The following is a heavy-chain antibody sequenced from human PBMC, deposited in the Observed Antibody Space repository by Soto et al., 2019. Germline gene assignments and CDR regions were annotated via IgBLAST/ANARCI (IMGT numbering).Heavy chain of an antibody. CDR2: IYYSGTT. CDR3: ARDRSGGYNWFDP. D-gene: IGHD2-15*01. V-gene: IGHV4-59*01. Sequence: LSLTCTVSGDSINNYYWTWIRQTPGKGLEWIGDIYYSGTTKYNPSLKSRVTISADTSKNQFSLNLRSVTAADTAVYYCARDRSGGYNWFDPGGPEALVAVSS. J-gene: IGHJ5*01. CDR1: GDSINNYY.